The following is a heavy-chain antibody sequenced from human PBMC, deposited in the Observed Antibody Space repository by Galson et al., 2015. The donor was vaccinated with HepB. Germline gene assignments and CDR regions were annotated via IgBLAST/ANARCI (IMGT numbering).Heavy chain of an antibody. CDR1: GFTFSSYA. J-gene: IGHJ4*02. D-gene: IGHD3-22*01. V-gene: IGHV3-30*04. CDR2: ISYDGSNK. Sequence: SLRLSCAASGFTFSSYAMHWVRQAPGKGLEWVAVISYDGSNKYYADSVKGRFTISRDNSKNTLYLQMNSLRAEDTAVYYCARDLYDSRSNGGFDYWGQGTLVTVSS. CDR3: ARDLYDSRSNGGFDY.